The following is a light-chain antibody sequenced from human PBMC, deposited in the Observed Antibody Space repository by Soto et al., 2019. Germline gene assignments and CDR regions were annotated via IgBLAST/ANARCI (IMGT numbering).Light chain of an antibody. CDR3: QHRYNWLIT. Sequence: EIVLTQSPATLSLSPGERATLSCRASQSVSSYLGWYQQKPGQAPRLLIYDVSNRATGIPARFSGSGSGTDFTLTISSLEPEEFAVYYCQHRYNWLITFGQGTQLEIK. CDR1: QSVSSY. J-gene: IGKJ5*01. V-gene: IGKV3-11*01. CDR2: DVS.